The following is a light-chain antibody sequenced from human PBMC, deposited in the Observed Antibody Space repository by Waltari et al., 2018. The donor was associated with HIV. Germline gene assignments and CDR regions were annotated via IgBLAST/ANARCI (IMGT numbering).Light chain of an antibody. CDR1: SSNTGSNT. Sequence: QSVLTQPPSASGTPGQRVNISCSGSSSNTGSNTVNWYQQLPGAAPKLMIYDVSDRPSGVSNRFSGSKSGNTASLTISGLQAEDEADYYCSSYTSSSTLVFGGGTKLTVL. J-gene: IGLJ3*02. CDR2: DVS. V-gene: IGLV1-44*01. CDR3: SSYTSSSTLV.